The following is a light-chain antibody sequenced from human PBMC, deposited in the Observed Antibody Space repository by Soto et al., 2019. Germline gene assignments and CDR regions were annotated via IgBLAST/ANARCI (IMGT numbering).Light chain of an antibody. V-gene: IGKV1-5*01. CDR2: DAS. Sequence: DIQMTQSPSTLSASVGDRVTITCRASQSISSWLAWYQQKPGKAPKLLIYDASSLESGVPSRFSGSGSGTEFPLPISSVQPDDFATYFCQQYNSYPWTFGQGTKVEIK. CDR1: QSISSW. J-gene: IGKJ1*01. CDR3: QQYNSYPWT.